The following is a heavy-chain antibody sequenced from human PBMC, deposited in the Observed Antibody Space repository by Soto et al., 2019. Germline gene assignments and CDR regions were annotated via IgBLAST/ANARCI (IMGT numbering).Heavy chain of an antibody. D-gene: IGHD2-15*01. V-gene: IGHV4-4*02. CDR2: MYHTGTA. J-gene: IGHJ5*02. Sequence: SETLSLTCVVSGTSVSSTYWWTWVRQAPGKGLEWLGEMYHTGTANYNPSLKNRATISVDKSNNQFSLKLTSMTAADTAVYYCATLPPRIVVVLSPFPSWGQGTPVTVSS. CDR1: GTSVSSTYW. CDR3: ATLPPRIVVVLSPFPS.